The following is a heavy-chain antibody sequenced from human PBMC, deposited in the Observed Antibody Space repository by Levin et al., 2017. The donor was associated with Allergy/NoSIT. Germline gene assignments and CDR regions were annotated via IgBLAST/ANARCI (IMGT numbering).Heavy chain of an antibody. Sequence: SQTLSLTCAVYGGSFSGSYWSWIRPPPGKGLEWIGEINHSGSTNYNPSLKSRVTISVDTSKNQFSLKLSSVTAADTAVYYCARGRNVGYYGSGSYYARGYYYYYMDVWGKGTTVTVSS. CDR2: INHSGST. CDR1: GGSFSGSY. D-gene: IGHD3-10*01. J-gene: IGHJ6*03. V-gene: IGHV4-34*01. CDR3: ARGRNVGYYGSGSYYARGYYYYYMDV.